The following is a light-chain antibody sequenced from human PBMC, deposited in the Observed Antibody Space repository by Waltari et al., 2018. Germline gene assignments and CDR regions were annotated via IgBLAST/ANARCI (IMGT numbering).Light chain of an antibody. CDR1: ENVNNY. J-gene: IGKJ1*01. V-gene: IGKV1-39*01. Sequence: DIQMTQSPSSLSASVGDRVTITCRASENVNNYLNWDQQKPGKAPKLLIYKASTLQSGVPSRFSGSGSGTDYTFTISSLQSEDVATYYCQHNYGTPWTFGQGTKVEIK. CDR2: KAS. CDR3: QHNYGTPWT.